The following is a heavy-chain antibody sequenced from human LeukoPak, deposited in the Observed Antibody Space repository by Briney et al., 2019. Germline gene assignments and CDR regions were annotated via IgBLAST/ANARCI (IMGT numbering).Heavy chain of an antibody. D-gene: IGHD3-10*01. CDR2: IYHSGTT. CDR3: ARKENVYYYFDY. CDR1: GYSITSSSW. V-gene: IGHV4-28*01. J-gene: IGHJ4*02. Sequence: SETLSLTCAVSGYSITSSSWWGWIRQPPGEGLEWIGYIYHSGTTYYNPSLHRRVTMSVDTSKNQFSLNLSSVTAVDTAVYYCARKENVYYYFDYWGQGTLVTVSS.